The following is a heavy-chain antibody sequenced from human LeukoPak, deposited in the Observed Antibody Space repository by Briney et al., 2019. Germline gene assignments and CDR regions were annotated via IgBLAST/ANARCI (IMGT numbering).Heavy chain of an antibody. Sequence: GGSLRLSCAASGFTFSSYSMNWVRQAPGKGLEWVSYISSDSRTIYYADSVKGRFTISRDNSKNTLYLQMNSLRAEDTAVYYCAKDSMYYYDSSGYGTYFDYWGQGTLLTVSS. CDR2: ISSDSRTI. J-gene: IGHJ4*02. CDR1: GFTFSSYS. V-gene: IGHV3-48*01. CDR3: AKDSMYYYDSSGYGTYFDY. D-gene: IGHD3-22*01.